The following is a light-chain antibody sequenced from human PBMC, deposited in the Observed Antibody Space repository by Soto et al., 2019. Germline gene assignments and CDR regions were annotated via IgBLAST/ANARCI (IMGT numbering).Light chain of an antibody. CDR2: GAF. CDR3: QQYGDSPAT. CDR1: QSVSSSY. V-gene: IGKV3-20*01. J-gene: IGKJ4*01. Sequence: EIVLTQSPGTLSLSPGERATLSCRASQSVSSSYLAWYQQKPGQAPRLLIYGAFNRATGIPDRFSGSGSGTDFTLTFSRLEPEDFAVYYCQQYGDSPATFGGGTKVDIK.